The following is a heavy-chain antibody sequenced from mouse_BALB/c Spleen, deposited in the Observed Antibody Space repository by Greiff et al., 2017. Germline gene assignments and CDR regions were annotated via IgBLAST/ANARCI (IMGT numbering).Heavy chain of an antibody. V-gene: IGHV3-2*02. D-gene: IGHD2-10*02. CDR3: ARGGKYGSWFAY. Sequence: EVKLMESGPGLVKPSQSLSLTCTVTGYSITSDYAWNWIRQFPGNKLEWMGYISYSGSTSYNPSLKSRISITRDTSKNQFFLQLNSVTTEDTATYYCARGGKYGSWFAYWGQGTLVTVAA. J-gene: IGHJ3*01. CDR2: ISYSGST. CDR1: GYSITSDYA.